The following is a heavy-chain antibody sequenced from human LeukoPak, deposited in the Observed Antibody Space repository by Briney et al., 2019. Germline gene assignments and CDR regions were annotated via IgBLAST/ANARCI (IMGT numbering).Heavy chain of an antibody. V-gene: IGHV4-34*01. J-gene: IGHJ5*02. CDR2: INHSGST. CDR1: NGSFSFHF. D-gene: IGHD5-24*01. Sequence: PSETLSLTCDVYNGSFSFHFWSWIRQPPGKGLEWIGEINHSGSTNYNPSLKSRVTISVDTSKNQFSLRLSSVTAADTAVYYCARHRDGYNAYNWFDPWGQGTLVTVSS. CDR3: ARHRDGYNAYNWFDP.